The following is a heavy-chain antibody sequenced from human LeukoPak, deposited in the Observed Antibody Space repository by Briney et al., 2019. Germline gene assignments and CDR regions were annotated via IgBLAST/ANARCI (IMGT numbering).Heavy chain of an antibody. Sequence: SETLSLTCTVSGGSISSSNFFWGWIRQSPGKGLEWIGSIYYSGNTYYNPSLKSRVTISVDTSKNQFSLKLSSVTAADTAVYYCARRTPITMIVATLIDYWGQGTLVTVSS. V-gene: IGHV4-39*01. D-gene: IGHD3-22*01. CDR2: IYYSGNT. J-gene: IGHJ4*02. CDR3: ARRTPITMIVATLIDY. CDR1: GGSISSSNFF.